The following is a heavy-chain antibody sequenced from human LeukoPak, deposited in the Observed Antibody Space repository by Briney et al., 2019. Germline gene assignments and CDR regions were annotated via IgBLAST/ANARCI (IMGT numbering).Heavy chain of an antibody. CDR1: GGSFSGYY. D-gene: IGHD3-22*01. CDR3: ARGRYYYDSSGYYYSKVYFGY. V-gene: IGHV4-34*01. Sequence: SETQSLTCAAYGGSFSGYYWSWIRQPPGKGLEWIGEINHSGSTNYNPSLKSRVTISVDTSKNQFSLKLSSVTAADTAVYYCARGRYYYDSSGYYYSKVYFGYWGQGTLVTVSS. CDR2: INHSGST. J-gene: IGHJ4*02.